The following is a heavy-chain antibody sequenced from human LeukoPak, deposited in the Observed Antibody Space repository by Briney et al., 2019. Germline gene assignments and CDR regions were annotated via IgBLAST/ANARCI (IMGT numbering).Heavy chain of an antibody. J-gene: IGHJ4*02. CDR3: ARGLPGY. CDR2: INHSGGT. Sequence: SETLSLTCAVYGGSFSDYNWNWIRQPPGRGLEWIGEINHSGGTNYNPSLKSRVTISIDTSKNQFSLKLTSVTAADTAVYYCARGLPGYWGRGTLVIVSS. CDR1: GGSFSDYN. V-gene: IGHV4-34*01.